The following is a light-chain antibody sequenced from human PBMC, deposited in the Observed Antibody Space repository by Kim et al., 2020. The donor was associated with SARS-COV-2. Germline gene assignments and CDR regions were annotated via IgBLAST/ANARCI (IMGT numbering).Light chain of an antibody. CDR1: QTINNK. Sequence: SPEERATLSCRASQTINNKLVWYQQKPGQAPRLLIYDATTRATGVPARFIGSGSETDVTLPISSLQSEDFAVYYCQQSNDWPPLTFGQGTKV. CDR3: QQSNDWPPLT. J-gene: IGKJ1*01. V-gene: IGKV3-15*01. CDR2: DAT.